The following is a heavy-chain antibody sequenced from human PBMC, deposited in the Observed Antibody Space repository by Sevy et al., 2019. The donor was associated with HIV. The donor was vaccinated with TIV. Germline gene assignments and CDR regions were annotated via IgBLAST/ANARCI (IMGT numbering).Heavy chain of an antibody. CDR1: GFSFSDYY. CDR2: ISSGSGYT. D-gene: IGHD6-13*01. CDR3: ARVRVVAADYYFDY. J-gene: IGHJ4*02. V-gene: IGHV3-11*06. Sequence: GGSLRLSCAASGFSFSDYYMTWIRQAPGKGLEWVSYISSGSGYTNYADSVKGRFAISRDNAENSLYLQMSSLRAEDTAVYYCARVRVVAADYYFDYWGQGTLVTVSS.